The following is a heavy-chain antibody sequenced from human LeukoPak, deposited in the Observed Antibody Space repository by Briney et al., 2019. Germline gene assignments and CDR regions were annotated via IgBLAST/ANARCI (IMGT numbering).Heavy chain of an antibody. Sequence: GGSLRLSCAASGFTFSSYAMSWVRQAPGKGLEWVSVISGSGGSTYYADSVKGRFTISRDNSKNTLYLQMNSLRAEDTAVYYCAKDQRVGVTKLRSYFDYWGQGTLVTVSS. CDR3: AKDQRVGVTKLRSYFDY. J-gene: IGHJ4*02. D-gene: IGHD4-17*01. CDR1: GFTFSSYA. CDR2: ISGSGGST. V-gene: IGHV3-23*01.